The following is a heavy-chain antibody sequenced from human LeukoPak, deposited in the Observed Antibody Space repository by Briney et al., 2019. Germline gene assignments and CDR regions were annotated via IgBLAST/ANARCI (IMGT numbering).Heavy chain of an antibody. CDR1: GGSFTDYY. V-gene: IGHV4-59*01. Sequence: SETLSLTCAVFGGSFTDYYWSWIRQPPGKGLEWIGYIYYSGSTNYNPSLKSRVTISVDTSKNQFSLKLSSVTAADTAVYYCARAPFGDCSGGSCYYDAFDIWGQGTMVTVSS. CDR2: IYYSGST. CDR3: ARAPFGDCSGGSCYYDAFDI. J-gene: IGHJ3*02. D-gene: IGHD2-15*01.